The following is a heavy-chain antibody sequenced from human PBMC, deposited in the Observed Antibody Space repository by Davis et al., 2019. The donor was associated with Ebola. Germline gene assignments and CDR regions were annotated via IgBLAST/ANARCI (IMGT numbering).Heavy chain of an antibody. CDR3: ARRRGYSYGSYYFDY. Sequence: AASVKVSCKASGGTFSSYAISWVRQAPGQGLEWMGGIIPIFGTANYAQKFQGRVTITADKSTSTAYMELSSLRSEDTAVYYCARRRGYSYGSYYFDYWGQGTLVTVSS. CDR2: IIPIFGTA. V-gene: IGHV1-69*06. J-gene: IGHJ4*02. CDR1: GGTFSSYA. D-gene: IGHD5-18*01.